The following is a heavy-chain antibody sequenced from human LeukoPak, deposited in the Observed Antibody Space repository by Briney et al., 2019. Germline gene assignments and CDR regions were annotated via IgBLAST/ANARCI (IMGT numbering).Heavy chain of an antibody. J-gene: IGHJ4*02. D-gene: IGHD6-13*01. Sequence: GESLRLSCAASGFTVSNNYMSWVRQAPGKGLEWVSVMYRGGSTYYADAVQGRFTMSRDNSKNTLYLQMKSLRAEDTAVYYCARDGGAAAGYWGQGTLVTVSS. CDR1: GFTVSNNY. CDR3: ARDGGAAAGY. V-gene: IGHV3-66*01. CDR2: MYRGGST.